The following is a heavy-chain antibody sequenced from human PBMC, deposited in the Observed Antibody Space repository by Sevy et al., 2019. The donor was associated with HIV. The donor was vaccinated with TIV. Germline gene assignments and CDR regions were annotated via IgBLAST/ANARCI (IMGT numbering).Heavy chain of an antibody. CDR1: GFTFSDFP. V-gene: IGHV3-48*01. CDR3: VRDLFAAFDY. J-gene: IGHJ4*02. Sequence: GGSLRLSCAGSGFTFSDFPMNWVRQAPGKGLKWISNIRSDGTPYYADSVKGRFTISRDNAKDSLYLQMSSLRAEDTAVYYCVRDLFAAFDYWGQRTLVTVSS. D-gene: IGHD2-15*01. CDR2: IRSDGTP.